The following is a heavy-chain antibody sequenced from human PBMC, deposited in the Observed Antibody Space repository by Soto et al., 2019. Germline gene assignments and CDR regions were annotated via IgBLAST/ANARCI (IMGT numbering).Heavy chain of an antibody. D-gene: IGHD1-26*01. V-gene: IGHV4-59*12. CDR2: IYYTGST. Sequence: SETLSLTCTVSGGSISSYYWSWIRQHPGKGLEWIGYIYYTGSTDYNPSLKSRLTISLDTSKNQVSLKLSSVTAADTAVYYCARDPGSGSYYSDLWGQGTLVTVSS. CDR3: ARDPGSGSYYSDL. CDR1: GGSISSYY. J-gene: IGHJ4*02.